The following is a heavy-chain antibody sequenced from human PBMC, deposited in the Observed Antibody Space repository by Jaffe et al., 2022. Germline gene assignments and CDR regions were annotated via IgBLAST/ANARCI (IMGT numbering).Heavy chain of an antibody. Sequence: QVQLQESGPGLVKPSETLSLTCAVSGYSISSGYYWGWIRQPPGKGLEWIGSIYHSGSTYYNPSLKSRVTISVDTSKNQFSLKLSSVTAADTAVYYCARYPKRRYYFDYWGQGTLVTVSS. CDR3: ARYPKRRYYFDY. J-gene: IGHJ4*02. CDR2: IYHSGST. V-gene: IGHV4-38-2*01. CDR1: GYSISSGYY.